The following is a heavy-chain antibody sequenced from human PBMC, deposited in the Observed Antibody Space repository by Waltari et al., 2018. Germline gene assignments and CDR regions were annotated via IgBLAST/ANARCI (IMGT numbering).Heavy chain of an antibody. V-gene: IGHV4-38-2*02. CDR2: IYHSGST. Sequence: QVQLQESGPGLVKPSETLSLTCAVSGYSISSGYYWGWIRQPPGKGLEWIGSIYHSGSTNYNPSLKSRVTISVDTSKNQFSLKLSSVTAADTAVYYCARDPGDFWSGYYTRYYFDYWGQGTLVTVSS. J-gene: IGHJ4*02. CDR1: GYSISSGYY. CDR3: ARDPGDFWSGYYTRYYFDY. D-gene: IGHD3-3*01.